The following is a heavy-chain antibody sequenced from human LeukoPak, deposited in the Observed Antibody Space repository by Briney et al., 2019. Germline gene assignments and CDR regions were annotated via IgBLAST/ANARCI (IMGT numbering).Heavy chain of an antibody. CDR3: ARESGYGSGSYNY. Sequence: SETLSFTCTVSGGSISSGSYYWSWIRQPAGKGLEWSGRIYTSGSTNYNPSLKSRVTISVDTSKNQFSLKLSSVTAADTAVYYCARESGYGSGSYNYWGQGTLVTVSS. J-gene: IGHJ4*02. D-gene: IGHD3-10*01. CDR2: IYTSGST. V-gene: IGHV4-61*02. CDR1: GGSISSGSYY.